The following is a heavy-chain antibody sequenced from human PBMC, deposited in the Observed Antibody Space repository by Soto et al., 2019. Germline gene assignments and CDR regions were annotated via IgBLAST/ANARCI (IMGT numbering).Heavy chain of an antibody. CDR2: IYYSGST. D-gene: IGHD3-10*01. CDR3: ARARSGGPPSSSGSHPDY. J-gene: IGHJ4*02. Sequence: SETLSLTCTVSGGSISSGDYYWSWIRQPPGKGLEWIGYIYYSGSTYYNPSLKSRVTISVDTSKNQFSLKLSSVTAADTAVYYCARARSGGPPSSSGSHPDYWGQGTLVTVSS. V-gene: IGHV4-30-4*01. CDR1: GGSISSGDYY.